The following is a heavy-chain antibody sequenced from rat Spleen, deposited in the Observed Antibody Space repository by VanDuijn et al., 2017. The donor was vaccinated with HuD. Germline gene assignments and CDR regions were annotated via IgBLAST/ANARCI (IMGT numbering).Heavy chain of an antibody. D-gene: IGHD4-3*01. V-gene: IGHV5-20*01. J-gene: IGHJ2*01. CDR2: ISYDGSST. CDR1: GFTFSNYD. Sequence: EVQLVESGGGLVQPGRSMKLSCAASGFTFSNYDMAWVRQAPTKGLEWVASISYDGSSTYYRDSVKGRFTISRDNAKITLYLQMDSLRSEDTATYYCTTHRDWGQGVMVTVSS. CDR3: TTHRD.